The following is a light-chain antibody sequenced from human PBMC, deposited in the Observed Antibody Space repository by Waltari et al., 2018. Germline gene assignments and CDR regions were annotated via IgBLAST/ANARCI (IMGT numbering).Light chain of an antibody. CDR1: QTISTS. CDR3: QQRYTWPLA. CDR2: DAS. Sequence: IVLTQSPATLSLSPGQSAALSCRASQTISTSVAWYQQKPGQPPRLVIYDASNRATDIPARFSGSGSETDFNLTISSLEAEDFAVYYCQQRYTWPLAFGGGTTVEIK. V-gene: IGKV3-11*01. J-gene: IGKJ4*01.